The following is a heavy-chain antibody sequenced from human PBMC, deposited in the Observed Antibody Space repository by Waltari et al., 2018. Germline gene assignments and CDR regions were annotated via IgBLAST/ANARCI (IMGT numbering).Heavy chain of an antibody. CDR2: MNPNSGNT. D-gene: IGHD1-1*01. CDR1: GYTFTSYD. Sequence: QVQLVQSGAEVKKPGASVKVSCKASGYTFTSYDINWVRQATGLGLEWMGWMNPNSGNTGYAQNFQGRVTMTRNTSISTAYMELSSLRSEDTAVYYCARGSWNEYYFDYWGQGTLVTVSS. J-gene: IGHJ4*02. CDR3: ARGSWNEYYFDY. V-gene: IGHV1-8*02.